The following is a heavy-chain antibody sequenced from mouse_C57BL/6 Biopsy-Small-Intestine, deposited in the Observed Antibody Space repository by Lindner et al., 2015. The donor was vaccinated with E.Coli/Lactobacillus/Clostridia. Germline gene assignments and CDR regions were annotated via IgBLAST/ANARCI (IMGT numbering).Heavy chain of an antibody. D-gene: IGHD4-1*01. J-gene: IGHJ2*01. CDR3: ARGTVFDY. V-gene: IGHV1-47*01. Sequence: NENFKGKATLTVEKSSSTVYLELSRLTSDDSAVYYCARGTVFDYWGQGTTLAVSS.